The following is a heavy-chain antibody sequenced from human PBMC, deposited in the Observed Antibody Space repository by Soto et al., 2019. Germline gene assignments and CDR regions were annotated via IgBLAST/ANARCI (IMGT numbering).Heavy chain of an antibody. J-gene: IGHJ4*02. V-gene: IGHV1-2*02. Sequence: QVQLVQSGAEVKKSGASVKVSCKASGYSFTKYHVHWVRQAPGQGLEWMGWINPGSGDTNQAQKFQGRVTMTRDTSSTTIYMELNSLTSDDTAVYYCARVAGHKNARFDTWGQGALVTVSS. CDR1: GYSFTKYH. CDR2: INPGSGDT. D-gene: IGHD1-1*01. CDR3: ARVAGHKNARFDT.